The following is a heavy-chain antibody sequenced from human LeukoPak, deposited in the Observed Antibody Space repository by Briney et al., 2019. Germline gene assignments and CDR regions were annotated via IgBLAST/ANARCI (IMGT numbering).Heavy chain of an antibody. Sequence: GGSLRLSCAASGFTFSSYGMHWVRQAPGKGLEWVAVISYDGSNKYYADSVKGRFTISRNNSKNTLYLQMNSLRAEDTAVYYCAKDGLIAVAGVDYWGQGTLVTVSS. D-gene: IGHD6-19*01. CDR2: ISYDGSNK. CDR3: AKDGLIAVAGVDY. V-gene: IGHV3-30*18. J-gene: IGHJ4*02. CDR1: GFTFSSYG.